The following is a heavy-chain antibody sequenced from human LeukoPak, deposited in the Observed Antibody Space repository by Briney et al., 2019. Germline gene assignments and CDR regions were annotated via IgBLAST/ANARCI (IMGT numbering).Heavy chain of an antibody. J-gene: IGHJ4*02. V-gene: IGHV3-23*01. CDR1: GFTFSSYA. Sequence: GGSLRLSCAASGFTFSSYAMTWVRQAPGKGLEWVSTISTTDTYYADSVKGRFTISRDNSKNTLYLQLNSLRAEDTAVYFCARYCSGGCYSGVDFWGQGTLVTVSS. D-gene: IGHD2-21*02. CDR3: ARYCSGGCYSGVDF. CDR2: ISTTDT.